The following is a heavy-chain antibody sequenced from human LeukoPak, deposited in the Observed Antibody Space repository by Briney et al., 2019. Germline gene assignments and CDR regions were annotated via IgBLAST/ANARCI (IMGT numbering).Heavy chain of an antibody. Sequence: GRSPRLSCAASGFTFNNYGMHWVRQAPGKGLEWVAAIWYDGSNKYYADSVKGRFTISRDNSKNTLYLQMNSLRAEDTALYYCARGQEYYYDSSAYSKFDYWGQGTLVTVSS. CDR1: GFTFNNYG. V-gene: IGHV3-33*01. CDR2: IWYDGSNK. D-gene: IGHD3-22*01. J-gene: IGHJ4*02. CDR3: ARGQEYYYDSSAYSKFDY.